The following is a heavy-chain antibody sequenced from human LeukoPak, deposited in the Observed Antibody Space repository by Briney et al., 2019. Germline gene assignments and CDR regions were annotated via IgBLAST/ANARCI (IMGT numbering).Heavy chain of an antibody. CDR3: ARDRGAYCGGDCYLGFDY. CDR1: GFTFSSYA. CDR2: IAGSSGYI. V-gene: IGHV3-21*01. J-gene: IGHJ4*01. D-gene: IGHD2-21*02. Sequence: EGSLRLSCAASGFTFSSYAMSGVRQAPGKGLEWVSSIAGSSGYISYADSVKGRFTISRDNAKKSLYLQMTSLTAEDTAVYYCARDRGAYCGGDCYLGFDYWGRGTLVTVSS.